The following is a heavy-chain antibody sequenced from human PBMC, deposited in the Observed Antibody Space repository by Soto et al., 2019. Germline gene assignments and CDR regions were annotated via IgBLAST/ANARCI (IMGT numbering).Heavy chain of an antibody. CDR2: ISSNGGST. V-gene: IGHV3-64D*06. Sequence: GGSLRLSCSASGFTFSSYAMHWVRQSPGKGLEYVSAISSNGGSTYYADSVKGRFTISRDNSKNTLYLQMSSLRAEDTAVYYCVKSGRWLQLPRPFDYWGQGTLVTVSS. J-gene: IGHJ4*02. CDR1: GFTFSSYA. CDR3: VKSGRWLQLPRPFDY. D-gene: IGHD5-12*01.